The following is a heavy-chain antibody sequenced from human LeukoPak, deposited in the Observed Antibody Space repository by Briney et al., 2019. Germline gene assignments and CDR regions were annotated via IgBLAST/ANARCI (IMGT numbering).Heavy chain of an antibody. CDR1: GGSFSGYY. CDR2: ISGSGGST. D-gene: IGHD5-12*01. J-gene: IGHJ6*02. Sequence: ETLSLTCAVYGGSFSGYYWSWVRQAPGKGLEWVSAISGSGGSTYYADSVKGRFTISRDNSKNTLYLQMNSLRAEDTAVYYCAKSSGYDFHYYYGMDVWGQGTTVTVSS. CDR3: AKSSGYDFHYYYGMDV. V-gene: IGHV3-23*01.